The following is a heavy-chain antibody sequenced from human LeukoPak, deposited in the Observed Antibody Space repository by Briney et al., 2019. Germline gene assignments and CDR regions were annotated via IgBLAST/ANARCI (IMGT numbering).Heavy chain of an antibody. D-gene: IGHD3-10*01. V-gene: IGHV4-34*01. CDR2: INHSGST. J-gene: IGHJ6*02. CDR1: GGSFSGYY. Sequence: PSETLSHTCAVYGGSFSGYYWSWIRQPPGKWLEWMGDINHSGSTNYNPSLKSRVTISVDTSKNQFSLKLSSVTAADTAVYYCARRQMVRGNYYYYGMDVWGQGTTVTVSS. CDR3: ARRQMVRGNYYYYGMDV.